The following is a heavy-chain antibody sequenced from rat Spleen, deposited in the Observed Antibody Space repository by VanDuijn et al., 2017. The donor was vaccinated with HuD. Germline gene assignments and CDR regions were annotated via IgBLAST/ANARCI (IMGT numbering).Heavy chain of an antibody. D-gene: IGHD1-11*01. CDR1: GFTFDDYG. J-gene: IGHJ3*01. Sequence: EVKLVESGGGLVQPGRSLKLSCAASGFTFDDYGMAWVRQAPQNGLEWVASISWGGSSTYYPDNVKGRFTISRDNAKNALYLQMNNLGSEDTAIYYCTREGYGGHDHWFAYWGQGTLVTVSS. V-gene: IGHV5-36*01. CDR2: ISWGGSST. CDR3: TREGYGGHDHWFAY.